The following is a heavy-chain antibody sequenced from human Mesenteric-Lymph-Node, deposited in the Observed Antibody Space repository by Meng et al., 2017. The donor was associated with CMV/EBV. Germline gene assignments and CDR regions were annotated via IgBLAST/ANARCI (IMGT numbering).Heavy chain of an antibody. Sequence: ASVKVSYKASGYTFASYDISWVRQAPGQGLEWMGWISAYNGNTNYAQKFQGRVIMATDTSTSTAYMELRSLRADDTAVYYCAREADYGDYLSLTTNSRYTQYFYDMDVWGQGTTVTVSS. D-gene: IGHD4-17*01. CDR1: GYTFASYD. J-gene: IGHJ6*02. CDR3: AREADYGDYLSLTTNSRYTQYFYDMDV. CDR2: ISAYNGNT. V-gene: IGHV1-18*01.